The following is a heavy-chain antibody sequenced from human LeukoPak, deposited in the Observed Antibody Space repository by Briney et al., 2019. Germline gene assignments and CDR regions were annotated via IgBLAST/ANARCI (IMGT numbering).Heavy chain of an antibody. J-gene: IGHJ4*02. CDR2: INPNRGGT. Sequence: GASVKVSCKASGYTFTGYYMHWVRQAPGQGLEWVGWINPNRGGTNYAQKFQGRVTMTRDTSISTAYMELSRLRSDDTAVYYCARARFRSGGSCYYVYWGQGTLVTVSS. CDR3: ARARFRSGGSCYYVY. CDR1: GYTFTGYY. D-gene: IGHD2-15*01. V-gene: IGHV1-2*02.